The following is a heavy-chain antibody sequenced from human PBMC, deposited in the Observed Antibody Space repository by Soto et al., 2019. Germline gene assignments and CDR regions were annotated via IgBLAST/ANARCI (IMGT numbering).Heavy chain of an antibody. CDR2: FHFSGST. V-gene: IGHV4-59*01. D-gene: IGHD5-18*01. Sequence: WTWLRQSPTNGLEWIGSFHFSGSTKYNPSLESRLTISADTSKNQISLTLSSVTAADTAVYYCARASGYSYGYDDFFDNWGQGTLANVSS. CDR3: ARASGYSYGYDDFFDN. J-gene: IGHJ4*01.